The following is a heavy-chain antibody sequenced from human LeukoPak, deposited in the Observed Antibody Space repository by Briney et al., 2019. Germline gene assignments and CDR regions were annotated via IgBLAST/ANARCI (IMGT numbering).Heavy chain of an antibody. D-gene: IGHD6-13*01. J-gene: IGHJ4*02. Sequence: PGGSLRLSCAASGFTFSAYAMHWIRQAPGKGLQYVSAISSNGGSTYYANSVKGRFTISRDNSKNTLYLQMGSLRTEDMAVYFCARVGAAAGTNYFDYWGQGTLVTVSS. CDR1: GFTFSAYA. CDR2: ISSNGGST. CDR3: ARVGAAAGTNYFDY. V-gene: IGHV3-64*01.